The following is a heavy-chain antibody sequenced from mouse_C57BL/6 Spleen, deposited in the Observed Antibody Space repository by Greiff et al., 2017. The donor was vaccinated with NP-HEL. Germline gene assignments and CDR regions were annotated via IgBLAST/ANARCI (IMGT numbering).Heavy chain of an antibody. V-gene: IGHV1-20*01. D-gene: IGHD1-1*01. CDR1: GYSFTGYF. J-gene: IGHJ1*03. CDR2: INPYNGDT. CDR3: ARITTVVATDWYFDV. Sequence: EVKLLESGPELVKPGDSVKISCKASGYSFTGYFMNWVMQSHGKSLEWIGRINPYNGDTFYNQKFKGKATLTVDKSSSTAHMELRSLTSEDSAVYYCARITTVVATDWYFDVWGTGTTVTVSS.